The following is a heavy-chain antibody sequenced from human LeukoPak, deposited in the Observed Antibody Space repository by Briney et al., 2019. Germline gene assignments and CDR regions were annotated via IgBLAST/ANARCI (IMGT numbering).Heavy chain of an antibody. V-gene: IGHV3-33*01. Sequence: GRSLRLSCAASGFTFSSHGMHWVRQAPGTGLEWVAVIWYDGSDKYYADSVKGRFTISRDNSKNSLYLQMTSLRADDTAVYYCARDRVLHYFDYWGQGALVTVSS. J-gene: IGHJ4*02. CDR3: ARDRVLHYFDY. CDR1: GFTFSSHG. CDR2: IWYDGSDK. D-gene: IGHD3-16*01.